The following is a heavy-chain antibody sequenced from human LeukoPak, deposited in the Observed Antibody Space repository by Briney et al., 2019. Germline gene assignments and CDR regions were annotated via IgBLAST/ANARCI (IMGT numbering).Heavy chain of an antibody. D-gene: IGHD2-21*01. CDR3: AKVRVSYYYYYGMDV. J-gene: IGHJ6*02. V-gene: IGHV3-53*01. CDR2: IYSGGST. Sequence: GGSLRLSCAASGFTVSSNYMSWVRQAPGKGLEWVSVIYSGGSTYYADSVKGRFTISRDNSKNTLYLQMNSLRAEDTAVYYCAKVRVSYYYYYGMDVWGQGTTVTVSS. CDR1: GFTVSSNY.